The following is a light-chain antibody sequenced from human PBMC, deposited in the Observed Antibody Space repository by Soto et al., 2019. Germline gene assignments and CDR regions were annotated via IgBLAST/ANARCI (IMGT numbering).Light chain of an antibody. CDR2: KAS. Sequence: DIQMTQSPSTLSGSVGDRVTITCRASQTISSWLAWYQQKPGKAPKLLIYKASTLKSRVPSRFSGSGSGTEFTLTISSLQPDDFATYSCQHYNSYSAAFGQGTKVELK. J-gene: IGKJ1*01. CDR1: QTISSW. V-gene: IGKV1-5*03. CDR3: QHYNSYSAA.